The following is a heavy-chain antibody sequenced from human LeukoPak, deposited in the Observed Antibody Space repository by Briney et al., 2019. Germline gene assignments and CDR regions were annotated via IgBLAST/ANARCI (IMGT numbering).Heavy chain of an antibody. CDR3: ARDDYGDPFDS. D-gene: IGHD4-17*01. CDR1: GGSISSSSDY. V-gene: IGHV4-39*07. Sequence: KSSETLSLTCTVSGGSISSSSDYWGWIRQPPGKGLEWIGTIYYTGTTYYNPSLKSRVTISVDTSNNQFSLKLTSVTAADTAVYYCARDDYGDPFDSWGQGTLVTVSS. J-gene: IGHJ4*02. CDR2: IYYTGTT.